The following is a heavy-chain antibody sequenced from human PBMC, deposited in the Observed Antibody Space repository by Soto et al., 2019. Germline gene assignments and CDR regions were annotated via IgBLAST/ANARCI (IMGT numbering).Heavy chain of an antibody. V-gene: IGHV3-23*01. CDR3: ARRSSGWYFDY. CDR1: GFTFSSYA. CDR2: ISGSGGST. D-gene: IGHD6-19*01. Sequence: GGSLRLSCAASGFTFSSYAMSWVRQAPGKGLEWVSAISGSGGSTYYADSVKGRFTSSRDNSKNTLYLQMKSLRAEDTAVYYCARRSSGWYFDYWGQGTLVTVSS. J-gene: IGHJ4*02.